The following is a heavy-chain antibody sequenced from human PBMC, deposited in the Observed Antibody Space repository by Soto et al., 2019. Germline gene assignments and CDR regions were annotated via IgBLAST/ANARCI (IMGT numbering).Heavy chain of an antibody. V-gene: IGHV4-31*03. CDR2: IYYSGST. D-gene: IGHD2-15*01. J-gene: IGHJ4*02. CDR1: GGSISSGGYY. Sequence: SETLSLTCTVSGGSISSGGYYWSWIRQHPGKGLEWIGYIYYSGSTYYNPSLKSRVTISVDTSKNQFSLKLSSVTAADTAVYYCARDRAGGGWYFDYWGQGTLVTVSS. CDR3: ARDRAGGGWYFDY.